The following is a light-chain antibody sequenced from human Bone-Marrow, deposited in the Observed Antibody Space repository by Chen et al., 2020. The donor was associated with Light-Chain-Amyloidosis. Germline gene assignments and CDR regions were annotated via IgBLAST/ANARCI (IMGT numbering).Light chain of an antibody. CDR2: HAS. CDR1: QSISNY. CDR3: QQSYSTPYT. V-gene: IGKV1-39*01. Sequence: DVQLTQSPSSISASVGDRVTITCRASQSISNYLNWYQQIPGNAPKLLIYHASRLQSGVPSRFSGSGSETDFTLTISILQPEDFATYSCQQSYSTPYTFVQGTKLDIK. J-gene: IGKJ2*01.